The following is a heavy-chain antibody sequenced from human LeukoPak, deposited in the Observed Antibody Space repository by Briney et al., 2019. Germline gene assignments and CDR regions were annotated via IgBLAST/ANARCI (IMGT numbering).Heavy chain of an antibody. CDR3: AKDEIGLYDILTPDAFDI. Sequence: GGSLRLSCAASGFTFSSYAMNWVRQAPGKGLEWVSAISGSGGSTYYADSVKGRFTISRDNSKNTLYLQMNSLRAEDTAVYYCAKDEIGLYDILTPDAFDIWGQGTMVTVSS. J-gene: IGHJ3*02. D-gene: IGHD3-9*01. CDR2: ISGSGGST. V-gene: IGHV3-23*01. CDR1: GFTFSSYA.